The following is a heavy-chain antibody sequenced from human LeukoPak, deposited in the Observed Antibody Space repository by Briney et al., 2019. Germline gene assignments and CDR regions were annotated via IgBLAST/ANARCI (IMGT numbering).Heavy chain of an antibody. J-gene: IGHJ4*02. V-gene: IGHV3-7*01. CDR2: IKHDGSEK. D-gene: IGHD5-18*01. CDR1: GGSISSYY. Sequence: ETLSLTCTVSGGSISSYYWTWIRQPAGKGLEWVANIKHDGSEKYYADSVSGRLTISRDNAKNSLFLQMNSVRAEDMAVYYCVKGGWIHILDYWGQGTLVTVSS. CDR3: VKGGWIHILDY.